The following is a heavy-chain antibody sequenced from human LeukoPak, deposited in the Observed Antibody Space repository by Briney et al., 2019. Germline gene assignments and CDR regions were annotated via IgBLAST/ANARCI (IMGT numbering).Heavy chain of an antibody. Sequence: SETLSLTCTVSGYSISSDYYWGWIRQPPGKGLEWIGNIFHNGNTYYNPSLKSRVTMSIDTSKKQFSLKLRTATAADTAVYYCARGNIAAAEYYFDYWGQGTLVTVSS. D-gene: IGHD6-13*01. V-gene: IGHV4-38-2*02. J-gene: IGHJ4*02. CDR3: ARGNIAAAEYYFDY. CDR1: GYSISSDYY. CDR2: IFHNGNT.